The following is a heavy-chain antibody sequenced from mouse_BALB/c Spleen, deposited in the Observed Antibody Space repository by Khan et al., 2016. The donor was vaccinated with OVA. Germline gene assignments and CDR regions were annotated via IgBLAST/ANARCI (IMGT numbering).Heavy chain of an antibody. D-gene: IGHD1-1*01. CDR3: ARKNGSDFDY. Sequence: IQLVQSGPELVKPGASVKISCTASGYSFTGYFMNWVMQSHGKSLEWIGRINPHIGEAFYNQKFKGKATLTVDEFSSTAHMEGRSLASEDSAVYYCARKNGSDFDYWGQGTTLTVSS. J-gene: IGHJ2*01. CDR1: GYSFTGYF. CDR2: INPHIGEA. V-gene: IGHV1-20*02.